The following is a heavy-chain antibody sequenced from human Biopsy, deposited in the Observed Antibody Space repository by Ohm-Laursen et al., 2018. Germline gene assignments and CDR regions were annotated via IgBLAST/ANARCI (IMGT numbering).Heavy chain of an antibody. V-gene: IGHV4-59*02. D-gene: IGHD4-11*01. J-gene: IGHJ6*02. CDR3: ARDSGILNYGNFKYYHYYGMDV. Sequence: GTLSLTCTVSGDSVTKYYWSWIRQPQGKGLEWIGRIYYSVMTNYNPSLQSRVSISVDTSRNQVSLTLSSVTAADTAVYYCARDSGILNYGNFKYYHYYGMDVWGQGTKVTVSS. CDR2: IYYSVMT. CDR1: GDSVTKYY.